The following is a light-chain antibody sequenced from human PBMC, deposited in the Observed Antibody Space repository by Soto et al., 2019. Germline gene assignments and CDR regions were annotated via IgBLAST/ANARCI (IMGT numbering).Light chain of an antibody. J-gene: IGKJ2*02. CDR1: QSVTDW. CDR3: QQYYRSCT. CDR2: DAS. Sequence: DIHLTQSPSTLSASVGDRVTITCRAGQSVTDWLAWYQQKPGKAPKLLIYDASSLQSGVPSRFSGSGSGTEFSLTISSLQPDDFATYYCQQYYRSCTFGQGTKVDIK. V-gene: IGKV1-5*01.